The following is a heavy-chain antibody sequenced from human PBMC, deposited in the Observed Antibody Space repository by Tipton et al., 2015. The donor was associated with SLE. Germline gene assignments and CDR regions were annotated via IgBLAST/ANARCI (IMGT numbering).Heavy chain of an antibody. Sequence: TLSLTCTVSGGSISSYYWSWIRQPPGKGLEWIGYIYYSGSTYYNPSLKSRVTLSVDTSKNQFSLKLSSVTAADTAVYYCARDQAVAGRGAFDIWGQGTMVTVSS. CDR2: IYYSGST. CDR1: GGSISSYY. D-gene: IGHD6-19*01. CDR3: ARDQAVAGRGAFDI. V-gene: IGHV4-59*12. J-gene: IGHJ3*02.